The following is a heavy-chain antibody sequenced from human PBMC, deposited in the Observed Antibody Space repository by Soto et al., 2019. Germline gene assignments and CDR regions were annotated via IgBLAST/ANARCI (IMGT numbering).Heavy chain of an antibody. CDR2: IYKSATT. V-gene: IGHV4-30-4*01. Sequence: SETLSLTCSVSGDSISTVDYFWAWIRQPPGQALEYIGYIYKSATTYYNPSFESRVAISLDTSKSQFSLNVTSVTAADTAVYFCARGRYCLTGRCFPNWFDSWGQGTRVTVSS. CDR1: GDSISTVDYF. D-gene: IGHD2-15*01. J-gene: IGHJ5*01. CDR3: ARGRYCLTGRCFPNWFDS.